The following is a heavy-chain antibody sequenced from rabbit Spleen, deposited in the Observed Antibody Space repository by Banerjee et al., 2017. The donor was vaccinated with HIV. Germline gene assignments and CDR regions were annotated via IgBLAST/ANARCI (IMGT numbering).Heavy chain of an antibody. V-gene: IGHV1S45*01. CDR1: GFSFSSSW. D-gene: IGHD8-1*01. CDR2: IGSGSTGNI. J-gene: IGHJ6*01. Sequence: QQQLEESGGDLVKPEGSLTLTCTASGFSFSSSWVCWVRQAPGKGLEWIGCIGSGSTGNIYYASWAKGRFTISKTSSTTVTLQMTSLTAADTATYFCARDTGSSFSSYGMDLWGPGTLVTVS. CDR3: ARDTGSSFSSYGMDL.